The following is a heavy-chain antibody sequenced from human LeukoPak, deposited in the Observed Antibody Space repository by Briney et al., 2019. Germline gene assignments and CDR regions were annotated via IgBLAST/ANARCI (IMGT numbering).Heavy chain of an antibody. CDR2: IYYSGST. CDR3: ARDRVPRITIFGVVIGGWFDP. V-gene: IGHV4-30-4*08. J-gene: IGHJ5*02. CDR1: GGSISSGDYY. D-gene: IGHD3-3*01. Sequence: SETLSLTCTVSGGSISSGDYYWSWIRQPPGKGLEWIGYIYYSGSTYYNPSLKSRVTISVDTSKNQFSLKLSSVTAADTAVYYCARDRVPRITIFGVVIGGWFDPWGQGTLVTVSS.